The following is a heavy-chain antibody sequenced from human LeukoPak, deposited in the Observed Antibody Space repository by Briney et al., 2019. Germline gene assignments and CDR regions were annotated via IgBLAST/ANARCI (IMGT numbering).Heavy chain of an antibody. CDR2: IYYSGST. J-gene: IGHJ4*02. Sequence: SETLSLTCTVSGGSISSYYWSWMRQPPAKELEWIGDIYYSGSTNYNPSLKSRVTISVDTSKNQFSLKLSSVPPADTAVYYCSRANYFDYWGRGTLVTVSS. V-gene: IGHV4-59*01. CDR3: SRANYFDY. CDR1: GGSISSYY.